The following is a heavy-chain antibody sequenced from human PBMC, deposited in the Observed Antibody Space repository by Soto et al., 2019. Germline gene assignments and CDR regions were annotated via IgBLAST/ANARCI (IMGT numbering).Heavy chain of an antibody. J-gene: IGHJ4*02. V-gene: IGHV3-23*04. CDR2: ITITGDTT. D-gene: IGHD2-21*02. Sequence: EVQLVESEGGLVQPGGSLRLSCEASGFIFTTSDMSWVRQAPGKGLEWISSITITGDTTHYADSVKGRFTISRDNSRNTGYLKKNSPGVDQTGVFYWAKGGGGDHGYWGQGTLVAVSS. CDR3: AKGGGGDHGY. CDR1: GFIFTTSD.